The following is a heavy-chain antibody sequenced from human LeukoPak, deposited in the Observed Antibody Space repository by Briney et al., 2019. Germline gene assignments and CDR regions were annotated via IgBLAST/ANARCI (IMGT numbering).Heavy chain of an antibody. Sequence: GRSLRLSCAASGFTFDDYAMHWVRQAPGKGLEWVSGISWNSGSIAYADSVKGRFTISRDNSKNTLYLQMNSLRTDDTAVYYCARLRPLVIPAAKLGFDYWGQGTLVTVSS. CDR3: ARLRPLVIPAAKLGFDY. J-gene: IGHJ4*02. CDR1: GFTFDDYA. V-gene: IGHV3-9*01. D-gene: IGHD2-2*01. CDR2: ISWNSGSI.